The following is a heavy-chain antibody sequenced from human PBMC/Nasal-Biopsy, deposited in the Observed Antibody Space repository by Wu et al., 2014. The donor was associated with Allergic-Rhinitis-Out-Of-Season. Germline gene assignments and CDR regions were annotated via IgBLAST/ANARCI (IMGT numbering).Heavy chain of an antibody. D-gene: IGHD1-26*01. CDR2: IYESGTT. V-gene: IGHV4-38-2*02. Sequence: TLSLTCTVSGDSISNYYWAGSAAPGKGLEWIGSIYESGTTYYNPSLKSRVTISVDTSKNQFSLKLRSVTAADTAVYYCARERHWVGATAAVRWDFWGQGILVTVSS. CDR3: ARERHWVGATAAVRWDF. J-gene: IGHJ4*02. CDR1: GDSISNYY.